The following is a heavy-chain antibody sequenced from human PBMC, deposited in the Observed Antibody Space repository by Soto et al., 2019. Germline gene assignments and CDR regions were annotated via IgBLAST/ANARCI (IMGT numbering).Heavy chain of an antibody. J-gene: IGHJ6*02. Sequence: GGSLRLSCAASGFTVGGNYMSWVRQAPGKGLEWVSVIYSSGAGGSTYYADSVRGRFSISRDNSKNTLYLQMDSLTAEDTAVYCCARRFYGMDVWGQGTTVTVSS. CDR2: IYSSGAGGST. CDR3: ARRFYGMDV. V-gene: IGHV3-53*01. CDR1: GFTVGGNY.